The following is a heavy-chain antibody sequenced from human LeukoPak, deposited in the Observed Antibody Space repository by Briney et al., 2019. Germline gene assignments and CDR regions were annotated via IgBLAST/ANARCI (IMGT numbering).Heavy chain of an antibody. J-gene: IGHJ4*02. CDR1: GGSISSYY. CDR3: AXXTTQYYYGSGSSHFDY. D-gene: IGHD3-10*01. CDR2: IYYSGST. Sequence: ETLSXTCTVSGGSISSYYWSWIRQPPGKGLEWIGYIYYSGSTNYNPSLKSQVTISVDTSKNQFSLKLSSVTAADTAVYYCAXXTTQYYYGSGSSHFDYWGQGTLVTVSS. V-gene: IGHV4-59*01.